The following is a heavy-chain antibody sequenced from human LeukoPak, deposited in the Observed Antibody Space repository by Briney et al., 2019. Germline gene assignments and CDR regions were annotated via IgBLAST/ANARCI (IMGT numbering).Heavy chain of an antibody. Sequence: PGGSLRLSCAASGFSFSSYGMSWVRQAPGKGLEWVSGISGSGGSTYYADSVKGRFTISRDNSKNTLALQMNSLRAEDTAVYYCAKDGTTSHGRYCSSNSCYYFDHWGQGTLVTVSS. CDR3: AKDGTTSHGRYCSSNSCYYFDH. CDR2: ISGSGGST. CDR1: GFSFSSYG. V-gene: IGHV3-23*01. D-gene: IGHD2-2*01. J-gene: IGHJ4*02.